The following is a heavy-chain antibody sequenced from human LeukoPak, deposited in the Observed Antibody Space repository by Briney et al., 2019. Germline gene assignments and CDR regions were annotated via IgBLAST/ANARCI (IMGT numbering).Heavy chain of an antibody. Sequence: GASVKVSCKASGYTFTSYYMHWVRQAPGQGLGWMGIINPSGGSTSYAQKFQGRVTMTEDTSTDTAYMELSSLRSEDTAVYYCATGRTGPTLWFYWGQGTLVTVSS. CDR3: ATGRTGPTLWFY. CDR2: INPSGGST. J-gene: IGHJ4*02. V-gene: IGHV1-46*01. D-gene: IGHD5-18*01. CDR1: GYTFTSYY.